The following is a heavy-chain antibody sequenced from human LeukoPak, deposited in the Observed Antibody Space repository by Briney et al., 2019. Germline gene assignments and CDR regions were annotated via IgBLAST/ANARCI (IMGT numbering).Heavy chain of an antibody. V-gene: IGHV1-69*01. CDR1: GGTFSSYA. D-gene: IGHD2-2*01. CDR2: IIPIFGTA. CDR3: ARDLLVPAAHYYYYGMDV. Sequence: GSSVKVSCKASGGTFSSYAISWVRQAPGQGLEWMGGIIPIFGTANYAQKFQGRVTITADESTSTAYMELSSLRSEDTAVYYCARDLLVPAAHYYYYGMDVWGQGTTVTVSS. J-gene: IGHJ6*02.